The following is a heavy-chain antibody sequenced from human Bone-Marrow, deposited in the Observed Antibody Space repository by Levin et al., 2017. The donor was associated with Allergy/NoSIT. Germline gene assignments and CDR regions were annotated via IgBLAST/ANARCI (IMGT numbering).Heavy chain of an antibody. J-gene: IGHJ4*02. CDR3: ARVEVEFDILTD. Sequence: SETLSLTCTVSGGSISSGSYYWSWIRQPAGKGLEWIGRIYTSGSTNYNPSLKSRVTISVDTSKNQFSLKLSSVTAADTAVYYCARVEVEFDILTDWGQGTLVTVSS. CDR1: GGSISSGSYY. V-gene: IGHV4-61*02. D-gene: IGHD3-9*01. CDR2: IYTSGST.